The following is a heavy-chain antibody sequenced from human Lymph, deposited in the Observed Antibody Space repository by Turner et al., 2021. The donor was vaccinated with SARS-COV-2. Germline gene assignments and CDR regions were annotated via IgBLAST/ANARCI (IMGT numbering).Heavy chain of an antibody. D-gene: IGHD3-10*01. Sequence: QLQQVEYGGGVVQTDRSLRLSSAASGFTFSTYAIHWVRQAAGKGLEWVAVISYDGSNKYYADSVKGRFTISRDNSKNTLYLQMNSLRAEDTAVYYCARYGSGGYFYYGLDVWGQGTTVTVSS. CDR1: GFTFSTYA. CDR2: ISYDGSNK. V-gene: IGHV3-30*04. J-gene: IGHJ6*02. CDR3: ARYGSGGYFYYGLDV.